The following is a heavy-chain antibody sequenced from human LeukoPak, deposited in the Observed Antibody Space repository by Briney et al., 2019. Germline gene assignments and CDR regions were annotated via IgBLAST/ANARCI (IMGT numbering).Heavy chain of an antibody. J-gene: IGHJ3*02. D-gene: IGHD1-26*01. CDR3: ARVEVGATAGRAFDI. CDR2: ISSSSYI. Sequence: GGSLRLSCAASGFTFSSYSMNWVRQAPGKGLEWVSSISSSSYIYYADSVKGRFTISRDNAKNSLYLQMNSLRAEDTAVYYCARVEVGATAGRAFDIWGQGTMVTVSS. V-gene: IGHV3-21*01. CDR1: GFTFSSYS.